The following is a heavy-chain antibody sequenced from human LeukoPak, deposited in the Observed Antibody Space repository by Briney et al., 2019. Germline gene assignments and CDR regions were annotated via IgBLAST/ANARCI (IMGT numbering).Heavy chain of an antibody. CDR3: VRVDDASPYWYFDL. CDR2: IFQSGHT. J-gene: IGHJ2*01. Sequence: PSETLSLTCTVSGYSIRSGYYWGWIRQPPGKGLEWIGSIFQSGHTYYNTSLKSRVTISLVASENQFSLNLNSVTAADTAFYYCVRVDDASPYWYFDLWGRGTLITVSS. D-gene: IGHD1-1*01. V-gene: IGHV4-38-2*02. CDR1: GYSIRSGYY.